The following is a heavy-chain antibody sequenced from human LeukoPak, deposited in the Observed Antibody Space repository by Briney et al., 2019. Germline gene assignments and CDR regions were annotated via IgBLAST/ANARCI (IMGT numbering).Heavy chain of an antibody. D-gene: IGHD3-22*01. J-gene: IGHJ3*01. V-gene: IGHV4-34*01. Sequence: PSETLSLTCAVYGGSFSGYYWSWIRQPPGKGLEWIGEINHSGSTNYNPSLKSRVTISVDTSKNQFSLKLSSVTAADTAVYYCASRTYYYDSSGPWGQGTMVTVSS. CDR2: INHSGST. CDR3: ASRTYYYDSSGP. CDR1: GGSFSGYY.